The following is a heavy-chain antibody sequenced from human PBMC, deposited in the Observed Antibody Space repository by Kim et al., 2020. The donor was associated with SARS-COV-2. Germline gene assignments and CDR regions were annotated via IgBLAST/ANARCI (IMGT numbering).Heavy chain of an antibody. V-gene: IGHV3-30-3*01. CDR3: ARGAAAEMYYYYGMDV. CDR2: ISYDGSNK. D-gene: IGHD6-13*01. Sequence: GRSLRLSCAASGFTFSSYAMHWVRQAPGKGLEWVAVISYDGSNKYYADSVKGRFTISRDNSKNTLYLQMNSLRAEDTAVYYCARGAAAEMYYYYGMDVWG. J-gene: IGHJ6*01. CDR1: GFTFSSYA.